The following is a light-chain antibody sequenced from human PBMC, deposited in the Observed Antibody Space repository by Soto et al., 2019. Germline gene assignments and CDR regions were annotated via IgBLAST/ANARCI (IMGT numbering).Light chain of an antibody. V-gene: IGKV3-15*01. J-gene: IGKJ4*01. Sequence: EIVMTQSLATLSICPGEKATLSCRASQSISSNFAWYQQKPGQAPRLLIYGASTRATGIPARFSGSRSGTEFTLTISRLEPEDFAVYYCQQFSSYPLTFGGGSKVDIK. CDR2: GAS. CDR3: QQFSSYPLT. CDR1: QSISSN.